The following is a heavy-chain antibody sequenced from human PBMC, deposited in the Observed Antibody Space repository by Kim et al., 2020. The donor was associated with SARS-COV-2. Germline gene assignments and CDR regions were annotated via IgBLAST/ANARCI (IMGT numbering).Heavy chain of an antibody. CDR1: GYTFTSYY. V-gene: IGHV1-46*01. J-gene: IGHJ3*02. D-gene: IGHD6-13*01. CDR2: INPSGGST. CDR3: ARDREQQLPTDAFDI. Sequence: ASVKVSCKASGYTFTSYYMHWVRQAPGQGLEWMGIINPSGGSTSYAQKFQGRVTMTRDTSTSTVYMELSSLRSEDTAVYYCARDREQQLPTDAFDIWGQGTMVTVSS.